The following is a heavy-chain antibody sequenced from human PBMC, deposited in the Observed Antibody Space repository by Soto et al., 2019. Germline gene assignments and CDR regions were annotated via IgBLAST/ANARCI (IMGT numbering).Heavy chain of an antibody. V-gene: IGHV3-21*01. J-gene: IGHJ6*02. Sequence: GGSLTLSCPASAFTFSSYSMNWVRQAPGEGRGWVSSISSSSSYTYYAGSVKGRFTISRDNAKNSLYLQMNSLRAEDTAVYYCARDRDSALHDWAYYYYGMDVWGQGTTVTVSS. CDR3: ARDRDSALHDWAYYYYGMDV. CDR2: ISSSSSYT. D-gene: IGHD3-9*01. CDR1: AFTFSSYS.